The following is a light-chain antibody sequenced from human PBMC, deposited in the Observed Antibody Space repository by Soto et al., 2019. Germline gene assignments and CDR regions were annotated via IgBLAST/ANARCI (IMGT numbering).Light chain of an antibody. Sequence: EIVLTQSPGTLSLSPGERATLSCRASQSLSSYLAWYQQKPGQAPRLLIYGASTRATGIPDRFSGSGSGTDFTFTISRLESEDFSVYVCQQYGSSPLTFGGGTKVEIK. CDR2: GAS. CDR3: QQYGSSPLT. CDR1: QSLSSY. J-gene: IGKJ4*01. V-gene: IGKV3-20*01.